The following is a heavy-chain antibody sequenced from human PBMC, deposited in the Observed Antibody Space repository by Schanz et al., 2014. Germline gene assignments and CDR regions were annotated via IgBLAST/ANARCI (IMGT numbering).Heavy chain of an antibody. V-gene: IGHV3-48*01. J-gene: IGHJ4*02. CDR1: GFTFSSYA. Sequence: EAQLLESGGGLVQPGGSLRLSCAASGFTFSSYAMSWVRQAPGKGLEWVSYVSRSTPDIYYADSVKGRFTMSRDNAKNSVFLQMNSLRPEDTAIYYCAKNQYDDVDLSSFYFDFWGQGTLVTVSS. D-gene: IGHD3-10*02. CDR2: VSRSTPDI. CDR3: AKNQYDDVDLSSFYFDF.